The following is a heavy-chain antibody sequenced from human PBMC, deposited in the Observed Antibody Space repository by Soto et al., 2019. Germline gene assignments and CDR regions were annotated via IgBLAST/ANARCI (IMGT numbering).Heavy chain of an antibody. Sequence: SETLSLTCTVSGGSISSGDYYWSWIRQPPGKGLEWIGYIYYSGSTYYNPSLKSRVTISVDTSKNQFSLKLSSVTAADTAVYYCARDKGTGTSNWFDPWGQGTLVTVSS. CDR1: GGSISSGDYY. CDR2: IYYSGST. J-gene: IGHJ5*02. V-gene: IGHV4-30-4*01. CDR3: ARDKGTGTSNWFDP. D-gene: IGHD1-7*01.